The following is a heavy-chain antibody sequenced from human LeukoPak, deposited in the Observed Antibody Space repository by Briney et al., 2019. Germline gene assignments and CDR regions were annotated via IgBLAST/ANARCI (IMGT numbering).Heavy chain of an antibody. CDR3: AKGGYCSSTSCYSPWVIGTWYFDL. V-gene: IGHV3-30*02. D-gene: IGHD2-2*01. J-gene: IGHJ2*01. CDR1: GFTFSSHG. CDR2: IRYDGSNK. Sequence: GGSLRLSCAASGFTFSSHGMHWVRQAPGKGLEWVAFIRYDGSNKYYADSVKGRFTISRDNSKNTLYLQMNSLRAEDTAVYYCAKGGYCSSTSCYSPWVIGTWYFDLWGRGTLVTVSS.